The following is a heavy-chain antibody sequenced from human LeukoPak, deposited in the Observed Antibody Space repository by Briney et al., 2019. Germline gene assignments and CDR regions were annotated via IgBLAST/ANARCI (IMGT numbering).Heavy chain of an antibody. D-gene: IGHD3-9*01. CDR3: ARDKDRGDILPEGY. V-gene: IGHV1-18*01. J-gene: IGHJ4*02. CDR1: GYTFTSYG. Sequence: SVKVSCKASGYTFTSYGISWVRQAPGQGLEWMGWISAYNGNTNYAQKLQGRVTMTTDTSTSTAYMELRSLRSDDTAVYYCARDKDRGDILPEGYWGQGTLVTVSS. CDR2: ISAYNGNT.